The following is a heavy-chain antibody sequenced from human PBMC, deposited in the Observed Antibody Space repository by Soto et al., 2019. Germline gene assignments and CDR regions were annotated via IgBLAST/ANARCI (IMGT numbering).Heavy chain of an antibody. J-gene: IGHJ6*02. CDR1: GYTFTNYG. CDR3: ARDGREEYFDFYGLGV. Sequence: QVQLVQSGAEVKKPGASVKVSCKASGYTFTNYGITWVRQAPGQGLEWMGWVSAYNGNTNYAQKVQGRVTMTTDTSTSTADMELRSLRSDDTAMYYCARDGREEYFDFYGLGVWGQGTTVTVSS. V-gene: IGHV1-18*01. CDR2: VSAYNGNT. D-gene: IGHD3-9*01.